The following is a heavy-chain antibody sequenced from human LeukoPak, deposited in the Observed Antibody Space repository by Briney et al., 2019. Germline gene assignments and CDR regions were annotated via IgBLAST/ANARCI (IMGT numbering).Heavy chain of an antibody. CDR3: ARARQQLVRGVLVDYYYYYYMDV. CDR2: IYYSGST. D-gene: IGHD6-13*01. J-gene: IGHJ6*03. V-gene: IGHV4-39*07. CDR1: GGSISSSSYY. Sequence: SETLSLTCTVSGGSISSSSYYWGWIRQPPGKGLEWIGSIYYSGSTYYNPSLKSRVTISVDTSKNQFSLKLSSVTAADTAVYYCARARQQLVRGVLVDYYYYYYMDVWGKGTTVTVSS.